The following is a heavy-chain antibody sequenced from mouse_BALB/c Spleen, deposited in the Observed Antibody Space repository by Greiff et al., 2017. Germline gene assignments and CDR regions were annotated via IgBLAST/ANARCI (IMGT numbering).Heavy chain of an antibody. J-gene: IGHJ2*01. CDR1: GFTFSSYT. CDR2: ISSGGSYT. V-gene: IGHV5-6-4*01. CDR3: TRDGILDY. D-gene: IGHD4-1*01. Sequence: EVMLVESGGGLVKPGGSLKLSCAASGFTFSSYTMSWVRQTPEKRLEWVATISSGGSYTYYPDSVKGRFTISRDNAKNTLYLQMSSLKSEDTAMYYCTRDGILDYWGQGTTLTVSS.